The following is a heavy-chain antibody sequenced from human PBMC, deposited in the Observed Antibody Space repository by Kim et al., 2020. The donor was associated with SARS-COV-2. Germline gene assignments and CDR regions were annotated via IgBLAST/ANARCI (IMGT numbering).Heavy chain of an antibody. CDR1: GFTFSSYS. D-gene: IGHD3-10*01. J-gene: IGHJ4*02. Sequence: GGSLRLSCAASGFTFSSYSMNWVRQAPGKGLEWVSYISSSSSTIYYADSVKGRFTISRDNAKNSLYLQMNSLRDEDTAVYYCAVERNYYGSGTTDYWGQGTLVTVSS. CDR2: ISSSSSTI. V-gene: IGHV3-48*02. CDR3: AVERNYYGSGTTDY.